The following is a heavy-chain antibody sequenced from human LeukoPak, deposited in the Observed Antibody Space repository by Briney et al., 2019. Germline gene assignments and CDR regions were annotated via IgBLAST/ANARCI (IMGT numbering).Heavy chain of an antibody. Sequence: PSETLSLTCTVSGGPISDYYWSWIRQPPGKGLEWIGYSYYTGVTNYNPSLKSRVTISVDTSKNQFSLKLSSVTAADTAVYYCARGGTYFDYWGQGTLVTVSS. CDR1: GGPISDYY. V-gene: IGHV4-59*12. J-gene: IGHJ4*02. CDR3: ARGGTYFDY. D-gene: IGHD3/OR15-3a*01. CDR2: SYYTGVT.